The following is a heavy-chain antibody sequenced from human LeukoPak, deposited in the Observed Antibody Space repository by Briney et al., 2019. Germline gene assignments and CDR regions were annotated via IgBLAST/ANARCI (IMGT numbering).Heavy chain of an antibody. D-gene: IGHD2-2*01. CDR1: GGSLSGYF. CDR2: INHGGSP. CDR3: VREREQREKRQYATGYDS. J-gene: IGHJ4*02. V-gene: IGHV4-34*01. Sequence: SETLSLTCAVYGGSLSGYFWSWIRQSPVKGLEWIGEINHGGSPDYNPSLKSRVTLSVDTSRNQFSLKLSSVTAADTALYYCVREREQREKRQYATGYDSWGQGTLVTVSS.